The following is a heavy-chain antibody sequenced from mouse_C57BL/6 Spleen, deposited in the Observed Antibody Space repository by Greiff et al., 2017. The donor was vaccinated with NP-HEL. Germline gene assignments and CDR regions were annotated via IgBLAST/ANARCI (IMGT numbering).Heavy chain of an antibody. Sequence: QVQLQQPGAEVVKPGASVKLSCKASGYTFSSYWMHWVKQRPGQGLEWIGMIHPNSGSTNYNEKFKRKATLTVDKSSSTAYMQLSSLTSEDSAVYYCARRLGYFDVWGTGTTVTVSS. J-gene: IGHJ1*03. CDR3: ARRLGYFDV. CDR2: IHPNSGST. D-gene: IGHD4-1*01. V-gene: IGHV1-64*01. CDR1: GYTFSSYW.